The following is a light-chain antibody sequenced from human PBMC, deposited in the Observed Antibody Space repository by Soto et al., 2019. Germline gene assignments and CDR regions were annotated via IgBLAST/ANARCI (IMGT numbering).Light chain of an antibody. V-gene: IGKV3-20*01. CDR1: QSVSSNY. J-gene: IGKJ1*01. CDR2: GAS. CDR3: QQYGSLSWT. Sequence: EIVMTQSPATLSVSPGESATLSCRASQSVSSNYLAWYQQRPGQAPRLLIYGASTRATGIPDRFSGSGSGTDFTLTISRLEPEDFAVYYCQQYGSLSWTFGQGTKVDI.